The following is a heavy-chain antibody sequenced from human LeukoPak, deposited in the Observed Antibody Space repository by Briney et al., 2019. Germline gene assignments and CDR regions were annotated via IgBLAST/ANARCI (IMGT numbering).Heavy chain of an antibody. CDR3: AKGYYYGSGTYADPFDF. Sequence: SQTLSLTCAVSGGSISNGGYSWNWIRQPPGKGLEWIGYIHHSRSTSYNPSLKSRVTISVDRSKNQFSLKLSSVTAADTAVYYCAKGYYYGSGTYADPFDFWGQGALVTVSS. CDR2: IHHSRST. J-gene: IGHJ4*02. D-gene: IGHD3-10*01. CDR1: GGSISNGGYS. V-gene: IGHV4-30-2*01.